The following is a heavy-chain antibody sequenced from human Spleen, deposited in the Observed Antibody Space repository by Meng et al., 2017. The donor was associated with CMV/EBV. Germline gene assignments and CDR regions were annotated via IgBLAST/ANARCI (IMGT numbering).Heavy chain of an antibody. D-gene: IGHD3/OR15-3a*01. Sequence: ASVKVSCKASGYTFTGYYIHWVRQAPGQGPEWMGWVNPNSGDTYSSWRFQDRVTMTRDTSISTAYMELNSLRSDDAAVYYCARLWTGYMPTNVKLPFWGQGTLVTVSS. CDR1: GYTFTGYY. CDR3: ARLWTGYMPTNVKLPF. J-gene: IGHJ4*02. CDR2: VNPNSGDT. V-gene: IGHV1-2*02.